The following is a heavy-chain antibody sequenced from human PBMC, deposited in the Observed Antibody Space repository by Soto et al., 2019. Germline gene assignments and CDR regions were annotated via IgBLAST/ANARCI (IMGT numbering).Heavy chain of an antibody. CDR1: GGSFSGYY. D-gene: IGHD3-16*01. J-gene: IGHJ3*02. V-gene: IGHV4-34*01. CDR3: ARGLGDDFDAFDI. CDR2: INHSGST. Sequence: PSETLSLTCAVYGGSFSGYYWSWIRQPPGKGLEWIGEINHSGSTNYNPSLKSRVTISVDTSKNQFSLKLSSVTAADTAVYYCARGLGDDFDAFDIWGQGTKVTVSS.